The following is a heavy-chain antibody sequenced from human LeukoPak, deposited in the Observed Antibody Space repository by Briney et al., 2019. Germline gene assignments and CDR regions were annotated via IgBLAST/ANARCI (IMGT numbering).Heavy chain of an antibody. CDR2: ISSSGGST. V-gene: IGHV3-23*01. D-gene: IGHD4-17*01. CDR3: AKDDYGDYGGLDY. CDR1: GFTFSSYA. Sequence: GGSLRLSCAASGFTFSSYAMSWVRQAPGKGLEWVSAISSSGGSTYYADSVKGRFTISRDNSKNTLYLQMNSLRAEDTAVYYCAKDDYGDYGGLDYWGQGTPVTVSS. J-gene: IGHJ4*02.